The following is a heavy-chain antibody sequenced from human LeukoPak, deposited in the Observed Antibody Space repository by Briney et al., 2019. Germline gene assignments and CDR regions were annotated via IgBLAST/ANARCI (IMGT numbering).Heavy chain of an antibody. Sequence: PGGSLRLSCAASGFTFSSYAMHWVRQAPGKGLEWVAVISYDGSNKYYADSVKGRFTISRDNSKNTLYLQMNSLRAEDTAVYYCAREVPSVGYDFWSGYSRTPFFDYWGQGTLVTVSS. J-gene: IGHJ4*02. CDR3: AREVPSVGYDFWSGYSRTPFFDY. CDR1: GFTFSSYA. D-gene: IGHD3-3*01. V-gene: IGHV3-30*04. CDR2: ISYDGSNK.